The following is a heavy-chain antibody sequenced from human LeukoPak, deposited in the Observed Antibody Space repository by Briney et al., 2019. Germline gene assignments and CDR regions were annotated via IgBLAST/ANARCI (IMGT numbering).Heavy chain of an antibody. CDR3: ARDTLDYSSSSSYFDY. D-gene: IGHD6-6*01. Sequence: GGSLRLSCAASGFTFSSYEMNWVRQAPGKGLEWVSYISSSGSTIYYADSVKGRFTISRDNAKNSLYLQMDSLRAEDTAVYYCARDTLDYSSSSSYFDYWGQGTLVTVSS. V-gene: IGHV3-48*03. CDR1: GFTFSSYE. CDR2: ISSSGSTI. J-gene: IGHJ4*02.